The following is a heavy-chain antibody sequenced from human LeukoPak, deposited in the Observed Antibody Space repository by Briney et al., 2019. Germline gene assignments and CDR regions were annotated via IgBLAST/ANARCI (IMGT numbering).Heavy chain of an antibody. V-gene: IGHV3-11*06. Sequence: GGSLRLSCAASGFTFSDYYMSWIRQAPGKGLEWVSYISSSSSYTNYADSVKGRFTISRDNAKNSLYMQMNSLRAEDTAVYYCAREGGSTWYTYWGQGTLVTVSP. CDR1: GFTFSDYY. D-gene: IGHD6-13*01. CDR2: ISSSSSYT. CDR3: AREGGSTWYTY. J-gene: IGHJ4*02.